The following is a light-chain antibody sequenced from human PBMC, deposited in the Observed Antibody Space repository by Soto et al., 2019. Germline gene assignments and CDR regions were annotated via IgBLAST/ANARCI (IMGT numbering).Light chain of an antibody. Sequence: VIWVTQSPSLLSESPGDRVTIICRMRQDISSSLSWYQQKPGKVAKLLIYGASSLQSGVPSRFSGSGSGTDFTLTISSLQPEDYATSYCQQSSSTPPLTFGGGTKVDIK. CDR3: QQSSSTPPLT. V-gene: IGKV1D-8*03. CDR2: GAS. CDR1: QDISSS. J-gene: IGKJ4*01.